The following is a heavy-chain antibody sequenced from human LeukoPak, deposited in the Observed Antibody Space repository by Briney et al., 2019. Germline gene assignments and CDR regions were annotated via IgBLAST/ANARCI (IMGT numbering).Heavy chain of an antibody. J-gene: IGHJ6*02. V-gene: IGHV3-7*01. Sequence: GGSLRLSCAASGFSFSSYWMSWVRQTAGKGLEWVANIKQDGSEKYYVDSVKGRFTISRDNAKNSLYLQMNSLRAEDTAVYYCARGTTIFGVVINYYNYYGMDVWGQGTTVTVSS. CDR3: ARGTTIFGVVINYYNYYGMDV. D-gene: IGHD3-3*01. CDR2: IKQDGSEK. CDR1: GFSFSSYW.